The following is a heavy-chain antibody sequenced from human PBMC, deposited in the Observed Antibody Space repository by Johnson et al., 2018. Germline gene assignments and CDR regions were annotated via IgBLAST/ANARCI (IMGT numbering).Heavy chain of an antibody. J-gene: IGHJ6*02. V-gene: IGHV3-74*01. D-gene: IGHD2-21*01. Sequence: VQLQESGGGLVQPGWSLRLSCEASGFTSSSYWMHWVRQAPGQGLVWVSRIKSDESGTSYADAVNGRFAISRDNSKNSRYLQMNSLRGEDKAVYYCARDCEIVPQGGYYCMDVWGQGTTVTVSS. CDR3: ARDCEIVPQGGYYCMDV. CDR1: GFTSSSYW. CDR2: IKSDESGT.